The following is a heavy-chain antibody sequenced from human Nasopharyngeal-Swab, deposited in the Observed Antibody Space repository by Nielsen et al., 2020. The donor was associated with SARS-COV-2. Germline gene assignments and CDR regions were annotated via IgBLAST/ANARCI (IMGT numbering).Heavy chain of an antibody. J-gene: IGHJ4*02. Sequence: ASVKVSCKASEYTINNYYIHWVRQSPGQGLEWMGIMIPGGGGTNYAQNFQGRVTMTRDTSTSTVSMELSSLRFEDTAVYYCVLYNYPFDYWGQGTLVTVSS. CDR1: EYTINNYY. CDR3: VLYNYPFDY. CDR2: MIPGGGGT. D-gene: IGHD5-24*01. V-gene: IGHV1-46*02.